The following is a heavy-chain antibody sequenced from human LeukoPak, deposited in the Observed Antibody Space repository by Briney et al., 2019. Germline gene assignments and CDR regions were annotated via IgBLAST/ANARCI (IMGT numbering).Heavy chain of an antibody. CDR1: GFTFSSYS. J-gene: IGHJ4*02. CDR2: ISSSSSTI. Sequence: PGRSLRLSCAASGFTFSSYSMNWVRQAPGKGLEWVSYISSSSSTIYYADSVKGRFTISRDNAKNSLYLQMNSLRAEDTAVYYCARELLYTVDYWGQGTLVTVSS. CDR3: ARELLYTVDY. D-gene: IGHD4-17*01. V-gene: IGHV3-48*01.